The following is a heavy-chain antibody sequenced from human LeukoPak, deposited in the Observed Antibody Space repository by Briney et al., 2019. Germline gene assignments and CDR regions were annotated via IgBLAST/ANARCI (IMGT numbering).Heavy chain of an antibody. J-gene: IGHJ5*02. V-gene: IGHV3-74*01. CDR2: LGTDGTYT. CDR3: VRDPSNSGNWFDL. D-gene: IGHD4-11*01. Sequence: PGGSLRLSGQPPGLNLRAYGRHWFRQVPGKGLGWFSRLGTDGTYTNYADSVKGRFTISRDNAKNTLYLQMDSLRAEDTAFYYCVRDPSNSGNWFDLWGQGTLVTVSS. CDR1: GLNLRAYG.